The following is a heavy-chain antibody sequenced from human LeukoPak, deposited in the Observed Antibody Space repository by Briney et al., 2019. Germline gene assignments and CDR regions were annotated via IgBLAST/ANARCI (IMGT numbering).Heavy chain of an antibody. V-gene: IGHV3-66*01. CDR1: GFTVSSNY. CDR3: AKEGYYDSSNYYYVDGAFDI. J-gene: IGHJ3*02. CDR2: IYSGGST. Sequence: GGSLRLSCAAPGFTVSSNYMSWVRQAPGKGLEWVSVIYSGGSTYYADSVKGRFTISRDNSKNTLYLQMNSLRAEDTAVYYCAKEGYYDSSNYYYVDGAFDIWGQGTMVTVSS. D-gene: IGHD3-22*01.